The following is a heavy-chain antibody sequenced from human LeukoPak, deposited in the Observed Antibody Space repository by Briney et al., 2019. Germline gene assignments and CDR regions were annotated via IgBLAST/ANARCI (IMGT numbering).Heavy chain of an antibody. V-gene: IGHV4-39*01. D-gene: IGHD3-3*01. J-gene: IGHJ5*02. CDR2: IYYSGST. CDR1: GGSISSSSYY. Sequence: SETLSLTCTVSGGSISSSSYYWGWIRQPPGKGLEWIGSIYYSGSTYYNPSLKSRVTISVDTSKNQFSLKLSSVTAADTAVYYCARRNNDFWSGYFHDDWFDPWGQGTLVTVSS. CDR3: ARRNNDFWSGYFHDDWFDP.